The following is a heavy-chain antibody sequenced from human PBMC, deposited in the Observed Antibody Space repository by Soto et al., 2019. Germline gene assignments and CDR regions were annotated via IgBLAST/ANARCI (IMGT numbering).Heavy chain of an antibody. D-gene: IGHD2-15*01. Sequence: RGSLRLSCAASGFTFSSYSMTWVRQAARKGVEWVSAISGSGSSTYYADSVKGRFTISRANSKTTVDLQMNSLKAEDTAGYYWAKPPGILLPATAPFGYWGQGTRCTVSS. V-gene: IGHV3-23*01. CDR3: AKPPGILLPATAPFGY. J-gene: IGHJ4*02. CDR1: GFTFSSYS. CDR2: ISGSGSST.